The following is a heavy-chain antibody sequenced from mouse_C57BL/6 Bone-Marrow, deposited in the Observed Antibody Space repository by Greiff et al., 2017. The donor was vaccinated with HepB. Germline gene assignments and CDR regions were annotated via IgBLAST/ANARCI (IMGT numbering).Heavy chain of an antibody. CDR3: ARDGKEDY. Sequence: QVQLKESGAELVRPGASVKLSCKASGYTFTDYYINWVKQRPGQGLEWIARIYPGSGNTYYNEKFKGKATLTAEKSSSTAYMQLSSLTSEDSAVYFCARDGKEDYWGQGTTLTVSS. CDR2: IYPGSGNT. D-gene: IGHD1-1*01. CDR1: GYTFTDYY. V-gene: IGHV1-76*01. J-gene: IGHJ2*01.